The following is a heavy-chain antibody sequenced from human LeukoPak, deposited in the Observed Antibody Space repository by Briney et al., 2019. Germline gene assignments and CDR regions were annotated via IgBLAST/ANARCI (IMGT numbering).Heavy chain of an antibody. D-gene: IGHD3-9*01. Sequence: SETLSLTCTVSGDSISSGDYYWSWIRQPAGKGLEWIGRISSSGSTNYNPSLKSRVTISVDTSKNQFSLKLSSVTAADTAVYYCARGLRYFDWQYDAFDIWGQGTMVTVSS. CDR2: ISSSGST. CDR3: ARGLRYFDWQYDAFDI. V-gene: IGHV4-61*02. CDR1: GDSISSGDYY. J-gene: IGHJ3*02.